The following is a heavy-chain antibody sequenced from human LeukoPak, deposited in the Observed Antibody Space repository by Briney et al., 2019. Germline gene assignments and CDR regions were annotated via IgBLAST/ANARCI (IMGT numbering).Heavy chain of an antibody. CDR1: GYXFSNYG. J-gene: IGHJ4*02. D-gene: IGHD2-15*01. Sequence: ASVKVSCKASGYXFSNYGISWVRQAPGQGLEWMGWINPHNGDTNYAQKFQGRVTMTRDTSITTAYMELSRLRSDDTAVYYCATVRDIVVGGGPYYFDYWGQGTLVTVSS. CDR2: INPHNGDT. CDR3: ATVRDIVVGGGPYYFDY. V-gene: IGHV1-2*02.